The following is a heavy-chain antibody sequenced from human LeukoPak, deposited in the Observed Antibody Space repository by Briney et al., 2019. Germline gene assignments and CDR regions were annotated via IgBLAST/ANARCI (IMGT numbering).Heavy chain of an antibody. CDR1: GLRFSDYY. Sequence: PWGSLRLSGAASGLRFSDYYVSWIRQAPGKGLQWVSYISSGGDIMHYADSVKGRFTSSRDNAKNSGYLEMNSLGAEDTAVYYCATILIGAGEYFQQWGQGTLVTVSS. V-gene: IGHV3-11*01. CDR3: ATILIGAGEYFQQ. D-gene: IGHD2/OR15-2a*01. J-gene: IGHJ1*01. CDR2: ISSGGDIM.